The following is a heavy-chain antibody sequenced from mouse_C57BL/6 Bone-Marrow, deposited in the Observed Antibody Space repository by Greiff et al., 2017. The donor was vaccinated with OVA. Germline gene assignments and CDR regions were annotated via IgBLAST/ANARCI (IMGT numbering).Heavy chain of an antibody. V-gene: IGHV1-55*01. Sequence: QVQLQQPGAELVKPGASVKMSCKASGYTFTSYWITWVKQRPGQGLEWIGDIYPGSGSTNYNEKFKGKATLTADKSSSTAYMQLSSLTSEDSAVYFCARRGYDGYYWFAYWGQGTLVTVSA. CDR2: IYPGSGST. CDR3: ARRGYDGYYWFAY. CDR1: GYTFTSYW. J-gene: IGHJ3*01. D-gene: IGHD2-3*01.